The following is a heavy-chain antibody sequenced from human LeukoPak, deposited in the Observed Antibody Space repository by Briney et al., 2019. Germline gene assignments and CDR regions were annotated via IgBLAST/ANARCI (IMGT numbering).Heavy chain of an antibody. V-gene: IGHV3-23*01. CDR2: ISGSGDST. D-gene: IGHD3-10*01. CDR1: GFTFSSYA. CDR3: AKDRGYYGSGSYPPPTDY. Sequence: GGSLRLSCAASGFTFSSYAMSWVRQAPGKGLEWVSAISGSGDSTYYADSVKGRFTISRDNSKNTLYLQMNSLRAEDTAVYYCAKDRGYYGSGSYPPPTDYWGQGTLVTVSS. J-gene: IGHJ4*02.